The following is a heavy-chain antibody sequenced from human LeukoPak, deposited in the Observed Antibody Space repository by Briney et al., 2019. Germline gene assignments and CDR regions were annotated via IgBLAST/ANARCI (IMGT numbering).Heavy chain of an antibody. CDR1: GYTFTNYD. D-gene: IGHD3-22*01. CDR3: ARRIPPTYYYDSSGYYSYYYYYMDV. J-gene: IGHJ6*03. V-gene: IGHV1-18*01. Sequence: ASVKVSCKASGYTFTNYDNSWVRQAPGQGLEWMGWISAYNDNTNYAQKLQGRVTMTTDTSTSTAYMELRSLRSDDTAVYYCARRIPPTYYYDSSGYYSYYYYYMDVWGKGTTVTVSS. CDR2: ISAYNDNT.